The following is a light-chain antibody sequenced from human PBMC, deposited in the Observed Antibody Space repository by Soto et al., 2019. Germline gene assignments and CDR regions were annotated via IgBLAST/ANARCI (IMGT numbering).Light chain of an antibody. Sequence: MDKSPFARSSFIGKRVTITGRATQSTSTYLAWYQQKPGKAPKLLIYAASTLQSGVPSRFSGSGSGTDFTLTISCLQSEDFATDYCQQYYSYPIPFAEGTRLEIK. CDR2: AAS. V-gene: IGKV1-8*01. CDR1: QSTSTY. J-gene: IGKJ5*01. CDR3: QQYYSYPIP.